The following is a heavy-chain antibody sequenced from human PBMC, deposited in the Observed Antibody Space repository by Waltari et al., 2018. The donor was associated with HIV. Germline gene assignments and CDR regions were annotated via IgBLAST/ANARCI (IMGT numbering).Heavy chain of an antibody. J-gene: IGHJ3*02. D-gene: IGHD2-8*01. Sequence: EVQLVESGGGLVQPGGSLRLSCAASGSTFSLYWMSWVRQAPGKGWEWVANIKQDGSEKHYVDSVQGRFTSSRDNAKKSLYLQRNSLRAEDTSVYYCARMGLMMYAIGAFDIWGQGTMVTVSS. V-gene: IGHV3-7*01. CDR1: GSTFSLYW. CDR3: ARMGLMMYAIGAFDI. CDR2: IKQDGSEK.